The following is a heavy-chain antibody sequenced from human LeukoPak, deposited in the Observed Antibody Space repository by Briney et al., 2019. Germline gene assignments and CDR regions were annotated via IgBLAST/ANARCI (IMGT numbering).Heavy chain of an antibody. Sequence: PSETLSLTCTVSGGSISSSSYYWGWIRQPPGKGLEWIGSIYYSGSTYYNPSLKSRVTISVDTSKNQFSLKLSSVTAADTAVYYCARHPQRSSPFDYWGQGTLVTVSS. CDR1: GGSISSSSYY. V-gene: IGHV4-39*01. J-gene: IGHJ4*02. CDR2: IYYSGST. D-gene: IGHD6-13*01. CDR3: ARHPQRSSPFDY.